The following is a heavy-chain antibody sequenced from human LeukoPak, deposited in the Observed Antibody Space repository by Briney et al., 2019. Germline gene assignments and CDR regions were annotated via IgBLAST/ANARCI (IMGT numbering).Heavy chain of an antibody. CDR1: GYTFTIYY. V-gene: IGHV1-46*01. CDR3: ARVGDSSGYYSYFDY. Sequence: ASVKVSCKASGYTFTIYYMHWVRQAPGQGLEWMGIINPSGGSTSYAQKFQGRVTMTRDTSTSTVYMELSSLRSEDTAVYYCARVGDSSGYYSYFDYWGQGTLVTVSS. D-gene: IGHD3-22*01. CDR2: INPSGGST. J-gene: IGHJ4*02.